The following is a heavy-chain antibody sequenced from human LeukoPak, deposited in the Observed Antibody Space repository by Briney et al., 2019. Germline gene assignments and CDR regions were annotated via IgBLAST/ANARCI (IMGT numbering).Heavy chain of an antibody. J-gene: IGHJ6*03. CDR3: ARVATPPSGYYYYYMDV. V-gene: IGHV3-23*01. Sequence: GGSLRLSCAASGFTFSSYAMTWVGQAPGKGLEWVSAFSGGGGRTYYADSVKGRFTISRDNAKNSLYLQMNSLRAEDTAVYYCARVATPPSGYYYYYMDVWGKGTTVTISS. D-gene: IGHD2-15*01. CDR2: FSGGGGRT. CDR1: GFTFSSYA.